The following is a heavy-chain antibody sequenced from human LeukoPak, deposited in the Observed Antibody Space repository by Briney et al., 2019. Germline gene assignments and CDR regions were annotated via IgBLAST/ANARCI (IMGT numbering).Heavy chain of an antibody. J-gene: IGHJ4*02. D-gene: IGHD3-22*01. CDR2: IYYSGST. CDR3: ARGIILSYDSSGYYCDY. Sequence: PSETLSLTCTVSGGSISSYYWSWIRQPPGKGLEWIGYIYYSGSTNYNPSLKSRVTISVDTSKNQFSLKLSSVTAADTAVYYCARGIILSYDSSGYYCDYWGQGTLVTVSS. V-gene: IGHV4-59*01. CDR1: GGSISSYY.